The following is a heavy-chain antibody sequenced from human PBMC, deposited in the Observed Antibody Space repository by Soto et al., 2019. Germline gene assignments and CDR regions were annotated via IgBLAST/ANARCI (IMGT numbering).Heavy chain of an antibody. J-gene: IGHJ5*02. V-gene: IGHV1-18*01. Sequence: VSVKVSCKASGYTFTSYGISWVRQAPGQGLEWMGWISAYNGNTNYAQKLQGRVTMTTDTTTSTAYMELRSLSAQATAVYYFETAGPSSPIRCFDPWGKGPMVTVSS. CDR1: GYTFTSYG. CDR3: ETAGPSSPIRCFDP. D-gene: IGHD6-6*01. CDR2: ISAYNGNT.